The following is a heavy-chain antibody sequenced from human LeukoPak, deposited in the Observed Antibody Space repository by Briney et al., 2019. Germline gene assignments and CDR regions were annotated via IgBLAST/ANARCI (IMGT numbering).Heavy chain of an antibody. CDR1: GFTFSTYW. D-gene: IGHD6-19*01. CDR3: VRDVTAGPFDY. Sequence: LPGGSLRLSCAASGFTFSTYWMHWVRQAPGKGLVWVSRINSDGSSTNYADSVKGQFTISRDNAKNTLSLQMNSLRAEDTAVYYCVRDVTAGPFDYWGQGTLVTVSS. CDR2: INSDGSST. J-gene: IGHJ4*02. V-gene: IGHV3-74*01.